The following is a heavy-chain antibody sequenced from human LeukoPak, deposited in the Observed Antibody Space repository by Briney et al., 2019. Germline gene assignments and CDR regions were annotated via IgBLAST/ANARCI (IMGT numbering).Heavy chain of an antibody. J-gene: IGHJ3*02. Sequence: PGGSLRLSCAASGFTFSDYYMSWIRQAPGKGLEWVSYISSSGSTIYYADSVKGRFTISRDNAKNSLYLQMNSLRAEDTAVYYCARANSSSLDAFDIWGQGTMVTVSS. D-gene: IGHD6-6*01. CDR1: GFTFSDYY. V-gene: IGHV3-11*04. CDR3: ARANSSSLDAFDI. CDR2: ISSSGSTI.